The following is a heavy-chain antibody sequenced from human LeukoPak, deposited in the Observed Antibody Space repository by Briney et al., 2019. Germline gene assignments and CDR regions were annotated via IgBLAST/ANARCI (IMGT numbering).Heavy chain of an antibody. CDR1: GFTFSSYW. D-gene: IGHD3-22*01. V-gene: IGHV3-74*01. J-gene: IGHJ3*02. Sequence: PGGSLRLSCAASGFTFSSYWMHWVRQAPGKGLVWVSRIKSDGSSTSYADSVKGRFTISRDNAKNTLYLQMNSLRGEDTAVYYCARGYYYDSSGYRAFDIWGQGTMVTVSS. CDR3: ARGYYYDSSGYRAFDI. CDR2: IKSDGSST.